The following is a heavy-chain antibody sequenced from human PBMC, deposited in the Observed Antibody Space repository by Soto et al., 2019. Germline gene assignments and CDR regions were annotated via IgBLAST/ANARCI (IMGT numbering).Heavy chain of an antibody. Sequence: SETLSLTCAVYGGSFSGYCWSWIRQPPGKGLEWIGEINHSGSTNYNPSLKSRVTISVDTSKNQFSLKLSSVTAADTAVYYCAVHIVVVPAATIRPFDYWGQGTLVTVSS. D-gene: IGHD2-2*01. CDR3: AVHIVVVPAATIRPFDY. V-gene: IGHV4-34*01. CDR2: INHSGST. J-gene: IGHJ4*02. CDR1: GGSFSGYC.